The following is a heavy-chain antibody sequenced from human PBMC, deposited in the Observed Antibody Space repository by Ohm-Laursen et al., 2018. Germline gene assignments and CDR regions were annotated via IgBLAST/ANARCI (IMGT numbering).Heavy chain of an antibody. J-gene: IGHJ6*02. CDR1: GDSISSRLYY. V-gene: IGHV4-31*03. D-gene: IGHD2-21*01. CDR3: ARERAVVAPNPVSYNYGLDV. Sequence: SQTLSLTCTVSGDSISSRLYYWNWIRQYKTKGLEWIGYMSYSGTTYYNPSLENRPTMSVDTSKNQFSLRLSSVTAADTAVYYCARERAVVAPNPVSYNYGLDVWGQGTTVTVSS. CDR2: MSYSGTT.